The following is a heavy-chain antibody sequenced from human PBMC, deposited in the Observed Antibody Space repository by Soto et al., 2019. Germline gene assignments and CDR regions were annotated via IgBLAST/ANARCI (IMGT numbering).Heavy chain of an antibody. Sequence: SVKVSCKASGGTFSSYAISWVRQAPGQGLEWMGGIIPIFGTANYAQKFQGRVTITADKSTSTACMELSSLRSEDTAVYYCAREKAGTSAFDIWGQGTMVTVS. V-gene: IGHV1-69*06. D-gene: IGHD6-13*01. J-gene: IGHJ3*02. CDR1: GGTFSSYA. CDR2: IIPIFGTA. CDR3: AREKAGTSAFDI.